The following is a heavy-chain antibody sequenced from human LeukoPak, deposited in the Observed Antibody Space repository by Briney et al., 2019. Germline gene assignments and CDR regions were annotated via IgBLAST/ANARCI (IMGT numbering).Heavy chain of an antibody. J-gene: IGHJ4*02. V-gene: IGHV3-53*01. CDR2: IYSGGNT. D-gene: IGHD3-22*01. CDR3: AKHSHDGSAPYYEVQLDY. CDR1: GLTVSSNC. Sequence: GGSLRLSCAASGLTVSSNCMSWVRQAPGKGLEWVSFIYSGGNTYYADSVKGRFTISRDNSKNTVYLQMNSLRAEDTAIYYCAKHSHDGSAPYYEVQLDYWGQGTLVTVSS.